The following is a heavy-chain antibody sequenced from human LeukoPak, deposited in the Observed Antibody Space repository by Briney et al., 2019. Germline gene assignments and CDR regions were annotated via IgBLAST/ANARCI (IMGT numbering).Heavy chain of an antibody. V-gene: IGHV4-59*08. CDR1: GGSISSYY. Sequence: SETLSLTCTVSGGSISSYYWSWIRQPPGKGLEWIGYIYYSGSTNYNPSLKSRVTISVDTSKNQFSLKLSSVTAADTAVYYCARLSVGWNLLRTNYYGSAFDIWGQGTMVTVSS. CDR2: IYYSGST. CDR3: ARLSVGWNLLRTNYYGSAFDI. D-gene: IGHD3-10*01. J-gene: IGHJ3*02.